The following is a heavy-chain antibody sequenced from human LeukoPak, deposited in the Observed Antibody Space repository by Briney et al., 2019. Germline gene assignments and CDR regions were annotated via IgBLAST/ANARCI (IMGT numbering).Heavy chain of an antibody. J-gene: IGHJ6*02. D-gene: IGHD3-9*01. CDR3: ARPLTGHGMDV. CDR2: INHSGST. CDR1: GGSFSGYY. V-gene: IGHV4-34*01. Sequence: SETLSLTCAVYGGSFSGYYWSWIRQPPGKGLEWIGEINHSGSTNYNPSLKSRATISVDTSKNQFSLKLSSVTAADTAVYYCARPLTGHGMDVWGQGTTVTVSS.